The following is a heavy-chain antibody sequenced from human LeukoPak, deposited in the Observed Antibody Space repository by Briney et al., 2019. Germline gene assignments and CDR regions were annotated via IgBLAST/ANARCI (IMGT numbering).Heavy chain of an antibody. CDR2: IYYTGST. CDR1: GGSISSGGYY. J-gene: IGHJ4*02. D-gene: IGHD6-19*01. Sequence: PSETLSLICTVSGGSISSGGYYWSWIRQHPGKGLEWIGYIYYTGSTYYNSSLKSRVSISLDTSKNQFSLKLTSVTAADSAVYYCARGVDSGTSDSWGQGTLVTVSS. V-gene: IGHV4-31*03. CDR3: ARGVDSGTSDS.